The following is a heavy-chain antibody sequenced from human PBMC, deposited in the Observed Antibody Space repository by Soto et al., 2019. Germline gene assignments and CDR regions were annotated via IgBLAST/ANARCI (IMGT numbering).Heavy chain of an antibody. J-gene: IGHJ5*02. CDR2: IYYSGST. D-gene: IGHD3-10*01. V-gene: IGHV4-31*03. CDR1: GGSISSGGYY. CDR3: ARDIGYYGSGSYYWFDP. Sequence: PSETLSLTCTVSGGSISSGGYYWSWIGQHPGKGLEWIGYIYYSGSTYYNPSLKSRVTISVDTSKNQFSLKLSSVNAADTDVYYCARDIGYYGSGSYYWFDPWGQGTLVTVSS.